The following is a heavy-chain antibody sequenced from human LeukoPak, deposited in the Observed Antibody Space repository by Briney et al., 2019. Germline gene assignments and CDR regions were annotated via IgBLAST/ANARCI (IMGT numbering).Heavy chain of an antibody. V-gene: IGHV1-2*02. CDR1: GGTFSSYA. CDR3: ARIGIAAAGWFDP. J-gene: IGHJ5*02. Sequence: ASVKVSCKASGGTFSSYAISWVRQAPGQGLEWMGWINPNSGGTNYAQKFQGRVTMTRDTSISTAYMELSRLRSDDTAVYYCARIGIAAAGWFDPWGQGTLVTVSS. CDR2: INPNSGGT. D-gene: IGHD6-13*01.